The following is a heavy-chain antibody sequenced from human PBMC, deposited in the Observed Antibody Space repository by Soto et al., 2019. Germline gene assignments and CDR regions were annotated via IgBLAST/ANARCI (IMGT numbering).Heavy chain of an antibody. V-gene: IGHV4-39*01. CDR2: IYYSGST. D-gene: IGHD3-10*01. J-gene: IGHJ6*03. CDR3: ARHYGSGTTNYYYYYMDV. Sequence: TSETLSLTCTVSGGSISSSSYYWGWIRQPPGKGLEWIGSIYYSGSTYYNPSLKSRVTISVDTSMHQFSLKLSSVTAADTAVYYCARHYGSGTTNYYYYYMDVWGKGTTVTVSS. CDR1: GGSISSSSYY.